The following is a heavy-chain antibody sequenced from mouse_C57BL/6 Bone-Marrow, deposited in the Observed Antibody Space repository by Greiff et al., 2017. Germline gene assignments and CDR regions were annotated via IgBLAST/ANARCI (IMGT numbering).Heavy chain of an antibody. CDR2: INPNYGTT. CDR3: ATSLYGSSYKYFDV. D-gene: IGHD1-1*01. J-gene: IGHJ1*03. V-gene: IGHV1-39*01. Sequence: VQLQQSGPELVKPGASVKISCKASGYSFTDYNMNWVKQSNGKSLEWIGVINPNYGTTSYNQKFKGKATLTVDQSSSTAYMQLNSLTSEDSAVYYCATSLYGSSYKYFDVWGTGTTVTVSS. CDR1: GYSFTDYN.